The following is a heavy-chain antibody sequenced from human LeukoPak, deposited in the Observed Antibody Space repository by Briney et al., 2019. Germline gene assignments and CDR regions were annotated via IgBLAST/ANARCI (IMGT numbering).Heavy chain of an antibody. Sequence: SVEVSCKASGGTFSSYAISWVRQAPGQGLEWMGGIIPIFGTANYAQKFQGRVTITTDESTSTAYMELSSLRSEDTAVYYCARDLGTVRLVESYYYYYMDVWGKGTTVTVSS. CDR1: GGTFSSYA. CDR3: ARDLGTVRLVESYYYYYMDV. V-gene: IGHV1-69*05. J-gene: IGHJ6*03. D-gene: IGHD3-10*01. CDR2: IIPIFGTA.